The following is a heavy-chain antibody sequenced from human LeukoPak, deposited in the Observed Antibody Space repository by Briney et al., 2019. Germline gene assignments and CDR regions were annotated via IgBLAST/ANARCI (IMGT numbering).Heavy chain of an antibody. V-gene: IGHV3-30*02. CDR2: IRYDGSNK. CDR1: GFTFSSYG. D-gene: IGHD6-13*01. CDR3: AKDMEPAAGFFDY. J-gene: IGHJ4*02. Sequence: GGSLRLSCAASGFTFSSYGMHWVRQAPGKGLEWVAFIRYDGSNKYYADSVKGRFTISRDNSKNTLYLQMNSLRAEDTAVYYCAKDMEPAAGFFDYWGQGTLITVSS.